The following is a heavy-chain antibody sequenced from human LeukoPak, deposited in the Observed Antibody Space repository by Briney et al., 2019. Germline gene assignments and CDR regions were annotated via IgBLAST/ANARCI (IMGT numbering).Heavy chain of an antibody. CDR3: ARPDRMSKISDSGYFDY. V-gene: IGHV3-30*04. CDR2: ISYDGNYK. D-gene: IGHD5-24*01. Sequence: PGGSLRLSCAASGFTFSSYAMHWVRQAPGKGLEWVAVISYDGNYKYYADSVKGRFTISRDNSKNTLYLQMNSLRAEDTAVYYCARPDRMSKISDSGYFDYWGQGTLVTVSS. CDR1: GFTFSSYA. J-gene: IGHJ4*02.